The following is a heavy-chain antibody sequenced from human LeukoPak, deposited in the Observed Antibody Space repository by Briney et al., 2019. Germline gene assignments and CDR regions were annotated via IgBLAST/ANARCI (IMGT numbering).Heavy chain of an antibody. CDR2: MNPNSGNT. CDR1: GYTGTSYG. V-gene: IGHV1-8*01. Sequence: GASVKVSFKASGYTGTSYGFNWVRQATRQGLEWMGWMNPNSGNTGYEQKFQSRVTITRNTSISTASTPLSRLRSEDTARHYSASKVNTANYDFWSGYAAFHIWGQGTMVTVSS. J-gene: IGHJ3*02. CDR3: ASKVNTANYDFWSGYAAFHI. D-gene: IGHD3-3*01.